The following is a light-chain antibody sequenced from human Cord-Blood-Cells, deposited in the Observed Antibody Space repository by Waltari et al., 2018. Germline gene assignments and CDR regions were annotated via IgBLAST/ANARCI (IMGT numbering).Light chain of an antibody. CDR2: QDR. CDR3: QAWDSSIVV. J-gene: IGLJ2*01. Sequence: SYELTQQPSVSVSPGQTASITCSGEKLGDKYACWYQQKPGQSPVLVIYQDRKRTSGIPERFSGSSSGKTATLTISGTPAMDEADYYCQAWDSSIVVFGGGTKLTVL. V-gene: IGLV3-1*01. CDR1: KLGDKY.